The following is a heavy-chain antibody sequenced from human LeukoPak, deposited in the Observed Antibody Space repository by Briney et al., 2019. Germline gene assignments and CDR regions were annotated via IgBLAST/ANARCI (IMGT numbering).Heavy chain of an antibody. CDR1: GLTFSSYA. J-gene: IGHJ6*02. CDR2: ISGSGGST. CDR3: AKDCRRNFDILTGYFYYYYGMDV. Sequence: GGSLRLSCAASGLTFSSYAMSGGRQAPGKGLEWVSAISGSGGSTYYADSVKGRFTISRDNSKNTLYLQMNRLRAEDTAVYYCAKDCRRNFDILTGYFYYYYGMDVWGQGTTVTVSS. V-gene: IGHV3-23*01. D-gene: IGHD3-9*01.